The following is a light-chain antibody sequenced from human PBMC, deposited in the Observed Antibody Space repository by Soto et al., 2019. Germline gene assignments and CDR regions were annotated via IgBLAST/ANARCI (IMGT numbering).Light chain of an antibody. J-gene: IGLJ2*01. Sequence: QSVLTQPPSASGTPGQRVTISCSGSSSNIGSNPVNWYQHLPVTAPKLLIYNNNQRPSGVPDRFSDSKSGTSASLAISGLQSEDEADYYCAAWDDSLNGVVFGGGTKLTVL. CDR1: SSNIGSNP. CDR2: NNN. V-gene: IGLV1-44*01. CDR3: AAWDDSLNGVV.